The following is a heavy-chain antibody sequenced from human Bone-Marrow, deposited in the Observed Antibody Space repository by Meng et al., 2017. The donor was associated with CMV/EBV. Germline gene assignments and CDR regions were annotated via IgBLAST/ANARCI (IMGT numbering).Heavy chain of an antibody. D-gene: IGHD6-19*01. CDR3: ARDRGIAVAGKGYYGMDV. CDR2: IIPILGIA. V-gene: IGHV1-69*04. Sequence: SVKVSCKASGGTFSSYTISWVRQAPGQGLEWMGRIIPILGIANYAQKFQGRVTITADKSTSTAYMELSSLRSEDMAVYYCARDRGIAVAGKGYYGMDVWGQGTTVPVSS. J-gene: IGHJ6*02. CDR1: GGTFSSYT.